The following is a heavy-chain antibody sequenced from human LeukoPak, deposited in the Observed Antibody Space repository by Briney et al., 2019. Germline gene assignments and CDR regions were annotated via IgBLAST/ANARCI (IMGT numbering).Heavy chain of an antibody. Sequence: SETLSLTCTVSGGSISSDYWSWIRQAPGKGLEWIGYIHYAGSTDYSPSLKSRVTISVDTSKRQFSLKLSSVTAADTAVYYCAKSSATYHEGFDYWGQGTLATVSS. V-gene: IGHV4-59*08. CDR2: IHYAGST. D-gene: IGHD1-14*01. CDR1: GGSISSDY. CDR3: AKSSATYHEGFDY. J-gene: IGHJ4*02.